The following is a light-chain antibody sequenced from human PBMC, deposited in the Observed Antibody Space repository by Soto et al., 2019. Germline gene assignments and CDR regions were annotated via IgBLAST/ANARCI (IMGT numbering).Light chain of an antibody. V-gene: IGKV1-9*01. CDR1: QGISRY. CDR2: AAS. CDR3: QQYTDWPIT. J-gene: IGKJ5*01. Sequence: IQMTQSPPSLSASVGDRVTITCRASQGISRYLAWFQQEPGKAPKLLIYAASILQSGVPSRFTGSGSGTDFTLTITSLQSDDFAVYFCQQYTDWPITFGQGTDWRL.